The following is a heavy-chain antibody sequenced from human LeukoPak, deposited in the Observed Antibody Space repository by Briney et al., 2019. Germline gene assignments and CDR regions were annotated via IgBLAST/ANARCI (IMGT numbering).Heavy chain of an antibody. CDR2: IIPIFGIA. J-gene: IGHJ4*02. V-gene: IGHV1-69*04. CDR1: GGTFSSYA. D-gene: IGHD2-2*01. Sequence: SVKVSCKASGGTFSSYAIGWVRQAPGQGLEWMGRIIPIFGIANYAQKFQGRVTITADKSTSTAYMELSSLRSEDTAVYYCARTRVPAAPHPFDYWGQGTLVTVSS. CDR3: ARTRVPAAPHPFDY.